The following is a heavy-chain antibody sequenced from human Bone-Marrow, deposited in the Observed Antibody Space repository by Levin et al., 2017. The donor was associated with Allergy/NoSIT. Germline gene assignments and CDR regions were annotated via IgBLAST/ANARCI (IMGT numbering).Heavy chain of an antibody. D-gene: IGHD6-13*01. CDR1: GFTISDYY. V-gene: IGHV3-11*05. Sequence: GESLKISCAASGFTISDYYMSWIRLAPGKGLEWVSYIRSSSSYTNHADFVEGRFTISRDNAKNSLFLQMNSLRAEDTAVYYCARESGQLGYYNYYGMDVWGQGTTVTVSS. CDR3: ARESGQLGYYNYYGMDV. CDR2: IRSSSSYT. J-gene: IGHJ6*02.